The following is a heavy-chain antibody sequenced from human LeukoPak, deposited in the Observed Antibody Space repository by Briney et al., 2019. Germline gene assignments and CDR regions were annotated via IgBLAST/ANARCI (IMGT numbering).Heavy chain of an antibody. D-gene: IGHD5-18*01. CDR2: ISAYNGNT. J-gene: IGHJ4*02. Sequence: ASVRVSCTASGYTFTSYGISWVRQAPGHGLECMGWISAYNGNTNYAQKLQGRVTMTTDTSTSTAYMELRSLRSDDTAVYYCARDRSRYSYGWDYFDYWGQGTLVTVSS. CDR3: ARDRSRYSYGWDYFDY. V-gene: IGHV1-18*01. CDR1: GYTFTSYG.